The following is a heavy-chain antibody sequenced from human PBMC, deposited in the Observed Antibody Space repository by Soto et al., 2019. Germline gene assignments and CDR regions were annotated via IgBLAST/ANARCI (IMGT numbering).Heavy chain of an antibody. CDR3: ARDYSNNDLYYFDY. D-gene: IGHD4-4*01. Sequence: SVKVSCKASGGTFSSYTISWVRQAPGQGLEWMGRINPIIGKTNYAQKFQGRVTMTANTSTSTAYMELSSLRSEDTAMYYCARDYSNNDLYYFDYWGQGALVTVSS. J-gene: IGHJ4*02. CDR2: INPIIGKT. CDR1: GGTFSSYT. V-gene: IGHV1-69*08.